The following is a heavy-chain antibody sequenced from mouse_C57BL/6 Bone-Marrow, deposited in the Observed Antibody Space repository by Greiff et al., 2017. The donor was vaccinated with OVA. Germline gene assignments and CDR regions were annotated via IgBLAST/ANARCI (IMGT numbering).Heavy chain of an antibody. V-gene: IGHV5-17*01. CDR1: GFTFSDYG. CDR2: ISSGSSTI. J-gene: IGHJ3*01. Sequence: EVQVVESGGGLVKPGGSLKLSCAASGFTFSDYGMHWVRQAPEKGLEWVAYISSGSSTIYYADTVKGRFTISRDNAKNTLFLQMTSLRSEDTAMYYCAGLSWFAYWGQGTLVTVSA. CDR3: AGLSWFAY.